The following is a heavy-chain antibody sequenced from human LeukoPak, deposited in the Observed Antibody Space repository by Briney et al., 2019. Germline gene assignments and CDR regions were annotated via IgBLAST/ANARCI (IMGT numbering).Heavy chain of an antibody. Sequence: GRSLRLSCAASGFTFSSYGMHWVRQAPGKGLEWVAVISYDGSNKYYADSVKGRFTISRDNSKNTLYLQMNSLRAEDTAVYYCAKDHPGEAAAGTFDYWGQGTLVTVSS. V-gene: IGHV3-30*18. CDR3: AKDHPGEAAAGTFDY. D-gene: IGHD6-13*01. CDR2: ISYDGSNK. CDR1: GFTFSSYG. J-gene: IGHJ4*02.